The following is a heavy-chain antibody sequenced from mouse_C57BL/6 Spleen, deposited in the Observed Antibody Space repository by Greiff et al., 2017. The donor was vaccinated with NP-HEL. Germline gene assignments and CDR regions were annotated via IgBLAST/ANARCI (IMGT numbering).Heavy chain of an antibody. CDR1: GFTFSSYG. CDR2: ISSGGSYT. CDR3: ARHPSKGYFDV. D-gene: IGHD2-5*01. V-gene: IGHV5-6*01. J-gene: IGHJ1*03. Sequence: EVMLVESGGDLVKPGGSLKLSCAASGFTFSSYGMSWVRQTPDKRLEWVATISSGGSYTYYPDSVKGRFTISRDNAKNTLYLQMSSLKSEDTAMYYCARHPSKGYFDVWGTGTTVTVSS.